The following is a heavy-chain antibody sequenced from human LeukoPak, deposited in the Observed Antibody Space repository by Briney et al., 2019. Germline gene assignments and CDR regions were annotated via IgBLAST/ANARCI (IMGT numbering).Heavy chain of an antibody. CDR1: GFTFSSYW. CDR2: IKQDGNEK. V-gene: IGHV3-7*01. J-gene: IGHJ6*03. CDR3: AREYGHYYYYYMDV. D-gene: IGHD4-17*01. Sequence: GGSLRLSCAASGFTFSSYWMSWVRQAPGKGLEWVANIKQDGNEKYYVDSVKGRFTISRDNAKNSLYLQMNSLRAEDTAVYYCAREYGHYYYYYMDVWGKGTTVTVSS.